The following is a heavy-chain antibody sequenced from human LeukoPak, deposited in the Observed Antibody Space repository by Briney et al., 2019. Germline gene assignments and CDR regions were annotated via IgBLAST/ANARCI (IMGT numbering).Heavy chain of an antibody. CDR2: ISGSGGNT. J-gene: IGHJ4*02. Sequence: GGSLRLSCAASGFTFSSYAMSWVRQAPGKGLEWVSAISGSGGNTYYADSVKGRFTISRDNSKNTLYVQMNSLRAEDTAVYYCAKDPSPRECYFDYWGQGTLVTVSS. D-gene: IGHD3-10*01. CDR3: AKDPSPRECYFDY. CDR1: GFTFSSYA. V-gene: IGHV3-23*01.